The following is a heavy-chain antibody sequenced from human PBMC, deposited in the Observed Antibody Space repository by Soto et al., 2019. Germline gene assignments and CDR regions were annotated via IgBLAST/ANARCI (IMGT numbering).Heavy chain of an antibody. V-gene: IGHV1-69*01. CDR2: IIPISGTA. CDR3: ARSQGSSTSLDIYYYYYYGMDV. D-gene: IGHD2-2*01. Sequence: QVQLVQSGAEVKKPGSSVKVSCKASGGTFSSYAISWVRQAPGEGLEWMGGIIPISGTANYEQKFQGRVTITAEESTSTAYMELSSLRSEDTAVYYCARSQGSSTSLDIYYYYYYGMDVWGQGTTVTVSS. J-gene: IGHJ6*02. CDR1: GGTFSSYA.